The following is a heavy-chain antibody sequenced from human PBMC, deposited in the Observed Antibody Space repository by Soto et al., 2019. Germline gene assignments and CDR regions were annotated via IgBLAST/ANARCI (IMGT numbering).Heavy chain of an antibody. CDR1: GGTFNSYA. J-gene: IGHJ6*02. Sequence: GASVKVSCKASGGTFNSYAIAWVRQAPGQGLEWMGGIIPMFGTTNYAQKFQGRVSMTADDSTSTAHMVLSSLRSEDTANYYCAIYYPSGYYYTLGVWGQGTTVTVSS. CDR2: IIPMFGTT. D-gene: IGHD3-3*01. CDR3: AIYYPSGYYYTLGV. V-gene: IGHV1-69*13.